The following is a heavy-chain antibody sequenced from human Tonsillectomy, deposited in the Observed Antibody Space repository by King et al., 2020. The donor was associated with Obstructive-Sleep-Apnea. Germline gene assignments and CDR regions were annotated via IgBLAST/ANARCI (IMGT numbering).Heavy chain of an antibody. CDR3: ASLYYDFWSGYYESAFDI. Sequence: QLQESGPGLVKPSETLSLTCTVSCGSISSSSYYWGWIRQPPGKGLEWIWDIYYSWGTYYNPSLQSRVTISLNTSKNQFSLKLNSVTAADTAVYYCASLYYDFWSGYYESAFDIWGQGTMVTVSS. J-gene: IGHJ3*02. CDR2: IYYSWGT. V-gene: IGHV4-39*07. D-gene: IGHD3-3*01. CDR1: CGSISSSSYY.